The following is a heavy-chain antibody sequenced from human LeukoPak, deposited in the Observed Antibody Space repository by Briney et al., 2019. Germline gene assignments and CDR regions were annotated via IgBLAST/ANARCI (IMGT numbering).Heavy chain of an antibody. V-gene: IGHV3-23*01. CDR2: ISNSGDST. D-gene: IGHD5-12*01. CDR1: GFIFSTYA. J-gene: IGHJ4*02. Sequence: GGSLRLSCAASGFIFSTYAMTWVRQAPGKGLEWIAVISNSGDSTYYADSVKGRFTISRDNSKNTLYPQMNSLRAEDTAVYYCAKDQGDGAWLRPTWDHWGQGTLVTVSS. CDR3: AKDQGDGAWLRPTWDH.